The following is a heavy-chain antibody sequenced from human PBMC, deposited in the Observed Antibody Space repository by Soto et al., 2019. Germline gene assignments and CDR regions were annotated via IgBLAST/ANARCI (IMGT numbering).Heavy chain of an antibody. D-gene: IGHD3-16*02. CDR2: IYYSGST. J-gene: IGHJ4*02. Sequence: SETLSLTCTVSGGSISSSSYYWGWIRQPPGKGLEWIGSIYYSGSTNYNPSLKSRVTISLDTSENHFSLRLSSVTAADTAVYYCARGRGSYRSDYWGQGTLVTVSS. CDR1: GGSISSSSYY. V-gene: IGHV4-39*07. CDR3: ARGRGSYRSDY.